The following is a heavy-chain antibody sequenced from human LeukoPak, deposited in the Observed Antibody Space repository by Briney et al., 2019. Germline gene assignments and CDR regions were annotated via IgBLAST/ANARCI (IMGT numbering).Heavy chain of an antibody. CDR3: ARVGGSGSYYSVLDWFDP. CDR1: GYSISSGYY. D-gene: IGHD3-10*01. V-gene: IGHV4-38-2*01. Sequence: SETLSLTCAVSGYSISSGYYWGWIRQPPGKGLEWIGSIYHSGSTYYNPSLKSRVTISVDTSKNQFSLKLSSVTAADTAVYYCARVGGSGSYYSVLDWFDPWAREPWSPSPQ. J-gene: IGHJ5*02. CDR2: IYHSGST.